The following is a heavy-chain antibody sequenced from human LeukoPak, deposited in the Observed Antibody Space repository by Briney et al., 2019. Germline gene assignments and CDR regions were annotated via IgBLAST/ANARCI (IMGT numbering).Heavy chain of an antibody. CDR1: GYSFTSYW. J-gene: IGHJ6*03. CDR2: IYHGDSDT. V-gene: IGHV5-51*01. D-gene: IGHD3-3*01. Sequence: GGSLKISCKGSGYSFTSYWIGWVRQMPGKGLEWMGIIYHGDSDTRYSPSFQGQVTISADKSISTAYLQWSSLKASDTAMYYCARASNYDFWSGSPVGGYYYMDVWGKGTTVTVSS. CDR3: ARASNYDFWSGSPVGGYYYMDV.